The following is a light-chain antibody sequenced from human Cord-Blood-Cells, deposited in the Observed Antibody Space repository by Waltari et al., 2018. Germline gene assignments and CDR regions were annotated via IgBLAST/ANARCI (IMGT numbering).Light chain of an antibody. Sequence: QSALTQPASVSGSPGQSITISCPGTSSDVGGYNYVSWYQQHPGKAPKLMIYDVSNRPSGVSNRFSGSKSGNTASLTISGLQAEYEADYYCSSYTSSSTRVFGGGTKLTVL. CDR3: SSYTSSSTRV. V-gene: IGLV2-14*01. CDR1: SSDVGGYNY. J-gene: IGLJ3*02. CDR2: DVS.